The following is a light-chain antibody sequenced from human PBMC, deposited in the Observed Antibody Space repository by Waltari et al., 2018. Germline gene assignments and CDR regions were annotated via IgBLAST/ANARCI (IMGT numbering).Light chain of an antibody. Sequence: DIQMTHSPSTLSASVGDRVTITCRASQSISTWLAWYEQKPGKAPNLLSYKASALESGAPSRFSGGGAAKEFTHSIRALQPNDFTPYCCQQYNTFPWTFGQGTKVEIK. J-gene: IGKJ1*01. CDR3: QQYNTFPWT. V-gene: IGKV1-5*03. CDR1: QSISTW. CDR2: KAS.